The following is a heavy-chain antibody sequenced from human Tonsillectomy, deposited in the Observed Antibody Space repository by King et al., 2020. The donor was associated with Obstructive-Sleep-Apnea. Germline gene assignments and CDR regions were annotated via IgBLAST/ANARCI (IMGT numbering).Heavy chain of an antibody. CDR1: GGSISSYY. CDR2: IYYSGST. V-gene: IGHV4-59*01. D-gene: IGHD3-22*01. J-gene: IGHJ4*02. CDR3: ARVKFEDSSGYYYFDY. Sequence: LQLQESGPGLVKPSETLSLTCTVSGGSISSYYWSWIRQPPGKGLEWIGYIYYSGSTNYNPSLKSRVTISVDTSTNQFSLKLSSVTAADTAVYYCARVKFEDSSGYYYFDYWGQGTLVTVSS.